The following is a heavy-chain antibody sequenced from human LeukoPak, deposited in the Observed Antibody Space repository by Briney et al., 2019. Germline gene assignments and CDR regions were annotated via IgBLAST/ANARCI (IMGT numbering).Heavy chain of an antibody. CDR3: AGKPRTVPGYY. Sequence: PSGTLSLTCAVSGASISTSNWWRWVRQPPGKGLEWIGEIYHSGSTNYNPSLKSRVTISVDKSKNQFSLELTSVAAADTAVYYGAGKPRTVPGYYWGQGTLVTVSS. V-gene: IGHV4-4*02. CDR1: GASISTSNW. D-gene: IGHD6-19*01. CDR2: IYHSGST. J-gene: IGHJ4*02.